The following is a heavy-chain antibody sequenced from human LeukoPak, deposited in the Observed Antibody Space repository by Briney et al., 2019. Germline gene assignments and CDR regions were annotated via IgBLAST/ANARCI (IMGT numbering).Heavy chain of an antibody. CDR2: ISSSGSTI. V-gene: IGHV3-48*03. Sequence: PGGSLRLSCAASGFTFSSYEMNWVRQAPGKGLEWVSYISSSGSTIYYADSVKGRFTISRDNSKNTLYLQMNSLRAEDTAVYYCAREHSSSSAIDYWGQGTLVTVSS. CDR3: AREHSSSSAIDY. J-gene: IGHJ4*02. CDR1: GFTFSSYE. D-gene: IGHD6-6*01.